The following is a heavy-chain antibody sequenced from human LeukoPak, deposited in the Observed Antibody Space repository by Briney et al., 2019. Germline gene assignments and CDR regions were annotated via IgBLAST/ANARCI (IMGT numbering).Heavy chain of an antibody. CDR1: GFTFSSYA. Sequence: GGSLRLSCAASGFTFSSYAMSWVRQAPGKGLEWVSAISGSGGSTYYADSVKGRFTISRDNSKNTLYLQMNSLRAEDTAVYYCAKDLIPYYYDSSGYLPTLDYWGRGTLVTVSS. CDR2: ISGSGGST. V-gene: IGHV3-23*01. CDR3: AKDLIPYYYDSSGYLPTLDY. J-gene: IGHJ4*02. D-gene: IGHD3-22*01.